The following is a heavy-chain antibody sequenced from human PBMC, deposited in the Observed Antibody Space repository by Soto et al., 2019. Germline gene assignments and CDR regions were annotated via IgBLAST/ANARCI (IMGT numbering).Heavy chain of an antibody. CDR1: GFTFSSYG. Sequence: QVQLVESGGGVVQPGRSLRLSCAASGFTFSSYGMHWVRQAPGKGLEWVAVIWYDGSNKYYADSVKGRFTISRDNSKNTLYLQMNSLRVEDTAVYYCARDQGWTILQQPGYYYGMDVWGQGTTVTVSS. CDR3: ARDQGWTILQQPGYYYGMDV. D-gene: IGHD6-13*01. CDR2: IWYDGSNK. J-gene: IGHJ6*02. V-gene: IGHV3-33*01.